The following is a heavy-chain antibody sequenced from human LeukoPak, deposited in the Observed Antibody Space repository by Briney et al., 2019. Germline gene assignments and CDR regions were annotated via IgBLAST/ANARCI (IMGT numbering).Heavy chain of an antibody. V-gene: IGHV3-33*01. J-gene: IGHJ4*01. CDR3: ARGFLDFDL. CDR1: GFTFSRFN. CDR2: IWYDGTDT. D-gene: IGHD3-3*01. Sequence: QAGGSLRLSCVASGFTFSRFNMHWVRQAPGKGLEWVALIWYDGTDTYYADAVKGRFTISRDDSRNTVYLQMHSLRAEDTAFYYCARGFLDFDLWGHGTLVTVSS.